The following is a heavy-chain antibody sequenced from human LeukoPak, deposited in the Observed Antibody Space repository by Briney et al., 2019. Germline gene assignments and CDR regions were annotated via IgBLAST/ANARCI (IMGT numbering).Heavy chain of an antibody. CDR3: AKGPSGSYYGFDM. J-gene: IGHJ3*02. D-gene: IGHD3-10*01. CDR2: INTDGSST. Sequence: TGGSLRLSCAASGFTFSSYWMHWVRQAPGKGLVWVSRINTDGSSTSYADSVKGRFTISRDNAKNTLYLQMNSLRAEDTAVYYCAKGPSGSYYGFDMWGQGTMVTVSS. V-gene: IGHV3-74*01. CDR1: GFTFSSYW.